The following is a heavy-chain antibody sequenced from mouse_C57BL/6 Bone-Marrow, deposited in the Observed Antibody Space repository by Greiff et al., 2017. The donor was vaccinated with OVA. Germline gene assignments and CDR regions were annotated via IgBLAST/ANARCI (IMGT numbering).Heavy chain of an antibody. D-gene: IGHD2-5*01. CDR2: IYPGSGST. V-gene: IGHV1-55*01. CDR3: AREDSNLYAMDY. Sequence: QVQLQQSGAELVKPGASVKMSCKASGYTFTSYWITWVKQRPGQGLEWIGDIYPGSGSTNYNEKFKSKATLTVDTSSSTAYMQLSSLTSEDSAVYYCAREDSNLYAMDYWGQGTSVTVSS. CDR1: GYTFTSYW. J-gene: IGHJ4*01.